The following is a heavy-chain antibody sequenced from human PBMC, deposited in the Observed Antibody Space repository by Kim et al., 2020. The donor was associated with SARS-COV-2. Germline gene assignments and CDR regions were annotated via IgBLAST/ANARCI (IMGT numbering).Heavy chain of an antibody. V-gene: IGHV3-23*03. CDR3: AKGDGDGYNPWLFDY. D-gene: IGHD5-12*01. J-gene: IGHJ4*02. CDR1: GFTFSSYA. Sequence: GGSLRLSCAASGFTFSSYAMSWVRQAPGKGLEWVSVIYSGGSSTYYADSVKGRFTISRDNSKNTLYLQMNSLRAEDTAVYYCAKGDGDGYNPWLFDYWGQGTLVTVSS. CDR2: IYSGGSST.